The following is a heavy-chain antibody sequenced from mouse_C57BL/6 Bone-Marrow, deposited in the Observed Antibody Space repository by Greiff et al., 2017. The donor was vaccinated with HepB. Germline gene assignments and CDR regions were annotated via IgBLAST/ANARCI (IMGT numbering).Heavy chain of an antibody. CDR3: ARAQATGFDY. CDR1: GYTFTDYY. D-gene: IGHD3-2*02. J-gene: IGHJ2*01. CDR2: INPYNGGT. Sequence: EVQLQQSGPVLVKPGASVKMSCKASGYTFTDYYMNWVKQTHGKSLEWIGVINPYNGGTSYNQKFKGKATLTVDKSSSTAYMELNSLTSEDSAVYYCARAQATGFDYWGQGTTLTVSS. V-gene: IGHV1-19*01.